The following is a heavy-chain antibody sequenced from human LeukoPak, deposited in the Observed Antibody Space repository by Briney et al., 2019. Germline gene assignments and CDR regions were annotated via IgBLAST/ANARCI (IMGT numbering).Heavy chain of an antibody. CDR2: ISGSGGST. J-gene: IGHJ4*02. D-gene: IGHD1-26*01. V-gene: IGHV3-23*01. CDR3: AEVPNSGSYTIFDY. Sequence: GGSLRLSCAASGFTFSSYAMSWVRQAPGKGLEWVSLISGSGGSTYYADSVKGRFTISRDNSKNTPYLQMNSLRAEDTAVYYCAEVPNSGSYTIFDYWGQGTLVTVSS. CDR1: GFTFSSYA.